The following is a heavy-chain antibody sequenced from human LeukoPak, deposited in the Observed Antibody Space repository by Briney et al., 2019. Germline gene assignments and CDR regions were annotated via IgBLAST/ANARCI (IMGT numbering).Heavy chain of an antibody. CDR2: LSGNAGRP. CDR3: AKDHRDSGNYYYYYGLDV. Sequence: PGGSLRLSCAASGFTFIGYAMSWVRQAPGKGLEWVSSLSGNAGRPYYADSVKGRFTISRDNSKNTLYLQMNSLRAEDTAVYYCAKDHRDSGNYYYYYGLDVWGQGTMVTV. V-gene: IGHV3-23*01. J-gene: IGHJ6*02. CDR1: GFTFIGYA. D-gene: IGHD1-26*01.